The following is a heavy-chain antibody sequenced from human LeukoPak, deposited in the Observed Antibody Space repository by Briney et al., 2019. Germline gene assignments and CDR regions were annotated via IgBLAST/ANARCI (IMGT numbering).Heavy chain of an antibody. J-gene: IGHJ4*02. D-gene: IGHD6-6*01. CDR2: IYPGDSDT. CDR3: AREGRSSSPMDY. Sequence: GESLKISCKGSGYSFNTYWIGWVRQMPGKGLEWMGIIYPGDSDTRYSPSFQGQVTISADKSLNTAYLQTGSLKASDTAMYYCAREGRSSSPMDYWGRETLVTVS. CDR1: GYSFNTYW. V-gene: IGHV5-51*01.